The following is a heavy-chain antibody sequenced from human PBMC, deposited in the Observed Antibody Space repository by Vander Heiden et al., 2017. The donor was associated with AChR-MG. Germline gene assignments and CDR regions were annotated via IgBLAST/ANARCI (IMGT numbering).Heavy chain of an antibody. CDR3: ARGNGATGRTSTHFDY. V-gene: IGHV1-8*01. Sequence: QVQLVQSGAEVKKPGASAKVSCKASGYTFTSYDINWVRQATGQGLEWMGWMNPNRGNTGYAQKFQGRVTMTRNTSISTAYMELSSLRSEDTAVYYCARGNGATGRTSTHFDYWGQGTLVTVSS. J-gene: IGHJ4*02. CDR2: MNPNRGNT. D-gene: IGHD1-26*01. CDR1: GYTFTSYD.